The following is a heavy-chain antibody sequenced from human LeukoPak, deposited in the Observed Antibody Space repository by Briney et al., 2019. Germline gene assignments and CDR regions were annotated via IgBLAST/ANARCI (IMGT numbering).Heavy chain of an antibody. J-gene: IGHJ4*02. CDR3: ARDLGGDSIAFDY. Sequence: GGSLRLSCAASGFTFSSYAMSWVRQAPGKGLEWVSAISGSGGSTYYADSVKGRFTISRDNSKNTLYLQMSSLRAEDTAVYYCARDLGGDSIAFDYWGQGTLVTVSS. CDR2: ISGSGGST. CDR1: GFTFSSYA. D-gene: IGHD2-21*01. V-gene: IGHV3-23*01.